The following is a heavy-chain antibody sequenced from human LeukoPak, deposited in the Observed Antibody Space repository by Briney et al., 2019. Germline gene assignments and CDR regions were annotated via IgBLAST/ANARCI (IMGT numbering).Heavy chain of an antibody. CDR3: AREPYYYDSSGYYRSHHDAFDI. CDR2: ISSSSSYT. J-gene: IGHJ3*02. CDR1: GFTFSDYC. Sequence: GGSLRLSCAASGFTFSDYCMSWIRQAPGKGLEWVSYISSSSSYTNYADSVKGRFTISRDNAKNSLYLQMNSLRAEDMAVYYCAREPYYYDSSGYYRSHHDAFDIWGQGTMVTVSS. D-gene: IGHD3-22*01. V-gene: IGHV3-11*05.